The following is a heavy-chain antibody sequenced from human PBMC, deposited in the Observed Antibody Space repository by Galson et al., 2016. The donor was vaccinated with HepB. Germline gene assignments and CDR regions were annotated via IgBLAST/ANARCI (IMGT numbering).Heavy chain of an antibody. D-gene: IGHD3-16*01. Sequence: SLRLSCAASEFTFSDYAMHWVRQAPDKGLEWVALISYDGVNKYYADSVKGRFTISRDNSKNTLYLQMNSLGPEDTAVYYCAATSRGRGRVYNYAYPNNWFDPWGQGTLVTVSS. CDR2: ISYDGVNK. CDR3: AATSRGRGRVYNYAYPNNWFDP. J-gene: IGHJ5*02. V-gene: IGHV3-30-3*01. CDR1: EFTFSDYA.